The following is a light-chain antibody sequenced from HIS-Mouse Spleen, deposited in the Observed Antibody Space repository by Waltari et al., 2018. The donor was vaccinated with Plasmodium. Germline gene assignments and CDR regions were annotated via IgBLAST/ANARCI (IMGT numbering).Light chain of an antibody. Sequence: SSELTQDPAVSVALGQTVRITCQGDSLRSYYASWYQQKPGQAPVLVIYGKNNRPSGSPDRFSGSSSGNTASLTIPGAQAEDEADYYCNSRDSSGNHQVFGGGTKLTVL. CDR1: SLRSYY. CDR2: GKN. J-gene: IGLJ3*02. CDR3: NSRDSSGNHQV. V-gene: IGLV3-19*01.